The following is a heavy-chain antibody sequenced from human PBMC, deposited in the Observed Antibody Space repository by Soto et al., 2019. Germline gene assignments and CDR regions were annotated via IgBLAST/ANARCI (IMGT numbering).Heavy chain of an antibody. J-gene: IGHJ4*02. V-gene: IGHV4-30-2*01. CDR2: IYHSGST. CDR1: GGSISRGGYS. CDR3: ARRYGSAIDY. Sequence: PSETLSLTCAVSGGSISRGGYSWSWIRQPPGKGLEWIGYIYHSGSTYYNPSLKSRVTISVDRSKNQFSLKLSSVTAADTAVYYCARRYGSAIDYWGQGTLVTDS. D-gene: IGHD1-26*01.